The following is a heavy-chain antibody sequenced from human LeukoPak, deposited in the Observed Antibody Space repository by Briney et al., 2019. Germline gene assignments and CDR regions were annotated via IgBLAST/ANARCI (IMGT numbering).Heavy chain of an antibody. J-gene: IGHJ3*02. CDR1: AGTFTIYA. CDR2: IILIFGTA. V-gene: IGHV1-69*13. Sequence: ASVTLSCTASAGTFTIYAISWVRQPPGQGLGWMGGIILIFGTANYAQKSQGRVTVTADESTSTAYMELSSLRSEDTAVYYCARDQGSGYDSSGDAFDIWGQGKMVTVSS. CDR3: ARDQGSGYDSSGDAFDI. D-gene: IGHD3-22*01.